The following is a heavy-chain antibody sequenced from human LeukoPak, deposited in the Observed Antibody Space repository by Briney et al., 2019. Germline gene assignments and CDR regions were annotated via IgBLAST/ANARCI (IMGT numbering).Heavy chain of an antibody. CDR3: ARPPHYYDSSGYRALSFDY. CDR2: IYPGDSDT. Sequence: GESLKISCKGSGHSFTSYWIGWVRQMPGKGLEWMGIIYPGDSDTRYSPSFQGQVTISADKSISTAYLQWSSLKASDTAMYYCARPPHYYDSSGYRALSFDYWGQGTLVTVSS. V-gene: IGHV5-51*01. CDR1: GHSFTSYW. J-gene: IGHJ4*02. D-gene: IGHD3-22*01.